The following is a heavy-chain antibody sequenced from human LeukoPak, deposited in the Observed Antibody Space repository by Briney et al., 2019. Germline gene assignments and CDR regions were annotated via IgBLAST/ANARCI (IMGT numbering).Heavy chain of an antibody. CDR1: GFTFSSYG. CDR3: ASIYDSSGYHNFDY. CDR2: ISYDGSNK. V-gene: IGHV3-30*03. D-gene: IGHD3-22*01. Sequence: GGSLRLSCAASGFTFSSYGMHWVRQAPGKGLEWVAVISYDGSNKYYADSVKGRFTISRDNSKNTLYLQMNSLRAEDTGVYYCASIYDSSGYHNFDYWGQGTLVTVSS. J-gene: IGHJ4*02.